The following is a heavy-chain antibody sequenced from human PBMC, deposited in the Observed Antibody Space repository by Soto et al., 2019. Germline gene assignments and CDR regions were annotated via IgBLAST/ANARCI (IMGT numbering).Heavy chain of an antibody. CDR2: IDPGDSQT. V-gene: IGHV5-10-1*01. CDR3: ARQIYDSDTGPISQYYFVS. D-gene: IGHD3-22*01. Sequence: GESLKISCKGSGYSFAGYWITWVRQKPGKGLEWMGRIDPGDSQTYYSPSFRGHVTISVTKSITTVFLQWSSLVASDTAMYYCARQIYDSDTGPISQYYFVSWGQGPPDTVS. J-gene: IGHJ4*02. CDR1: GYSFAGYW.